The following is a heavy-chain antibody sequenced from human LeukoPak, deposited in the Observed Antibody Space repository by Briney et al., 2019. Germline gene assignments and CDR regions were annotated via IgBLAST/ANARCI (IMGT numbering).Heavy chain of an antibody. D-gene: IGHD2-2*01. CDR3: ARGPYCSSTSCYVGDYYYGMDV. V-gene: IGHV1-18*01. CDR1: GYTFSDYTFTNYG. CDR2: ISAYNGNT. J-gene: IGHJ6*02. Sequence: ASVKVSCKASGYTFSDYTFTNYGISWVRQAPGQGLEWMGWISAYNGNTNYAQKLQGRVTMTTDTSTSTAYMELRSLRSDDTAVYYCARGPYCSSTSCYVGDYYYGMDVWGQGTTVTVSS.